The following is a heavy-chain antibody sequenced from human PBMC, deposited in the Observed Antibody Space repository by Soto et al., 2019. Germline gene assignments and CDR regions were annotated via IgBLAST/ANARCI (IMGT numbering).Heavy chain of an antibody. D-gene: IGHD2-15*01. CDR3: ARELADIVVVVAATSGGMDV. J-gene: IGHJ6*02. V-gene: IGHV3-33*01. CDR1: GFTFSSYG. CDR2: IWYDGSNK. Sequence: QVQLVESGGGVVQPGRSLRLSCAASGFTFSSYGMHWVRQAPGKGLEWVAVIWYDGSNKYYADSVKGRFTISRDNSNNTMYLQMNSLRAEDTAVYYCARELADIVVVVAATSGGMDVWGQGTTVTVSS.